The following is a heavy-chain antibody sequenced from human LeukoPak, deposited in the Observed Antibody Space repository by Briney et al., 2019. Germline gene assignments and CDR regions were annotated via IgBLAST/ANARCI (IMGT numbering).Heavy chain of an antibody. Sequence: NPSETLSLTCTVSGGSISSYYWSWIRQPPGKGLEWIGYIYYSGSTNYNPSLKSRVTISVDTSKNQFSLKLSSVTAADTAVYYCARGWDSGYYYHHWYFDLWGRGTLVTVSS. V-gene: IGHV4-59*01. CDR2: IYYSGST. CDR3: ARGWDSGYYYHHWYFDL. J-gene: IGHJ2*01. D-gene: IGHD3-22*01. CDR1: GGSISSYY.